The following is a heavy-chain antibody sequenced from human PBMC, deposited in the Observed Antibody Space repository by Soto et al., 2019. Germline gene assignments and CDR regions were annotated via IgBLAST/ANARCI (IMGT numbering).Heavy chain of an antibody. CDR3: APHTLDTGMPSGY. CDR2: IGGYKGNT. V-gene: IGHV1-18*01. D-gene: IGHD5-18*01. J-gene: IGHJ4*02. Sequence: ASVKVSCKASGYTFTNYGVSWVRQAPGQGLEWMGWIGGYKGNTNYAQKLQGRVTLTTDPSTITAYMELRSLRSDDTAVYYCAPHTLDTGMPSGYWGQGTLVTVSS. CDR1: GYTFTNYG.